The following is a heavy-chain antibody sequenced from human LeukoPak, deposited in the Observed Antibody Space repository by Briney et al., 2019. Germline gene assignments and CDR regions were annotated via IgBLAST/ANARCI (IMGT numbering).Heavy chain of an antibody. Sequence: GGSLRLSCAASGFTFGDFYMTWLRQTPGKGPEWLSYISMNGTDMDYADSVRGRFTISRDNAKDTLYLQMNSLEAEDTAIYHCAKGHTYGMIWGQGTQVTVSS. CDR1: GFTFGDFY. CDR2: ISMNGTDM. D-gene: IGHD5-18*01. CDR3: AKGHTYGMI. J-gene: IGHJ4*02. V-gene: IGHV3-11*01.